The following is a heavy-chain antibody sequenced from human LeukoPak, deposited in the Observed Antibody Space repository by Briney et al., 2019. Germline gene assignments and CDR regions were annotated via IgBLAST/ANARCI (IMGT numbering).Heavy chain of an antibody. D-gene: IGHD3-22*01. V-gene: IGHV1-24*01. Sequence: ASVKVPCKVSGYTLTELSMHWVRQAPGKGLEWMGGFDPEDGEAIYAQKFQGRVTMTEDTSTDTAYMELSSLRSEDTAVYYCARGPTGSSGEFDPWGQGTLVTVSS. CDR1: GYTLTELS. CDR3: ARGPTGSSGEFDP. J-gene: IGHJ5*02. CDR2: FDPEDGEA.